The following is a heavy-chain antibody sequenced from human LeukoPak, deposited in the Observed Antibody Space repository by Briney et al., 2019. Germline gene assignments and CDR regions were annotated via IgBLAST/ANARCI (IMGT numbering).Heavy chain of an antibody. D-gene: IGHD3-3*01. Sequence: GGSLRLSCAASGFTFSSYAMSWVRQAPGKGLEWVSAISGSGGSTYYADSVKGRFTISRDNSKNTLYLQMNSLRAEDTAGYYCAKLLNYDFWSGYPNGNWFDPWGQGTLVTVSS. CDR3: AKLLNYDFWSGYPNGNWFDP. CDR1: GFTFSSYA. CDR2: ISGSGGST. V-gene: IGHV3-23*01. J-gene: IGHJ5*02.